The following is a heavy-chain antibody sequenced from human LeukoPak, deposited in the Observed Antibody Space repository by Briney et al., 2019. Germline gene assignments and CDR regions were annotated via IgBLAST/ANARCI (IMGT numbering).Heavy chain of an antibody. CDR1: GYTFTSYD. J-gene: IGHJ4*02. CDR3: ASYYGGKRYYFDY. CDR2: MNPNSGNT. Sequence: ASVNVSCKASGYTFTSYDINWVRQATGQGLEWMGWMNPNSGNTGYAQKFQGRVTMTRNTSISTAYMELSSLRSEDTAVYYCASYYGGKRYYFDYWGQGTLVTVSS. D-gene: IGHD4-23*01. V-gene: IGHV1-8*01.